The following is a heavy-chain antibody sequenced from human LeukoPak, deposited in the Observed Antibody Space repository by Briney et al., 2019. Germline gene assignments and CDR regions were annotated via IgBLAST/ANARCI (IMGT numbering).Heavy chain of an antibody. CDR3: ARDWRAFCGGDCFGFFGY. D-gene: IGHD2-21*02. J-gene: IGHJ4*02. Sequence: PGGSLRLSCAASGFTFSSYAMHWVRQAPGKGLEWVALISYDGSNKYYADSVKGRFTISRDNSKNTLYVQTNSLRAEDTAVYYCARDWRAFCGGDCFGFFGYWGQGTLVTVSS. CDR1: GFTFSSYA. V-gene: IGHV3-30-3*01. CDR2: ISYDGSNK.